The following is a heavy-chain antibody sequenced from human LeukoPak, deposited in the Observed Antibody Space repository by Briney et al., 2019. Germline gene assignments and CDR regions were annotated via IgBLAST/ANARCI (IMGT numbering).Heavy chain of an antibody. D-gene: IGHD1-26*01. J-gene: IGHJ6*02. V-gene: IGHV3-53*01. CDR3: ARDLWVLGNMAPHGMDV. CDR1: GFAVGDSY. Sequence: GGSLRLSCAASGFAVGDSYMTWVRQAPGKGLEWVSTIYEYANTYYADSVKGRFTISRDKSKNTLHLQMNNLRADDTAVHYCARDLWVLGNMAPHGMDVWGQGTTVIVSS. CDR2: IYEYANT.